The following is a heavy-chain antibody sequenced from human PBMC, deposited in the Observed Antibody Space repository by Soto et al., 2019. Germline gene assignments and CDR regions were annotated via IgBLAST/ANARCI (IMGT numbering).Heavy chain of an antibody. Sequence: SETLSLTCTVSGGSTSSYYWSWIRQPPGKRLEWIGYIYYSGSTNYNPSLKSRVTISVDTSKNQFSLKLSSVTAADTAVYYCARRYGYSFDYWGQGTLVTVS. D-gene: IGHD1-1*01. CDR1: GGSTSSYY. CDR3: ARRYGYSFDY. J-gene: IGHJ4*02. CDR2: IYYSGST. V-gene: IGHV4-59*08.